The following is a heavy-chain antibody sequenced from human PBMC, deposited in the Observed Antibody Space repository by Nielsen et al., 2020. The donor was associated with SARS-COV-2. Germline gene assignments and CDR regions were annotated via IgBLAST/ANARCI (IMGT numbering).Heavy chain of an antibody. V-gene: IGHV3-23*01. CDR2: ISGSGGST. J-gene: IGHJ4*02. CDR1: GFTFSSYA. Sequence: GESLKISCAASGFTFSSYAMSWVRQAPGKGLEWVSAISGSGGSTYYADSVKGRFTISRDNSKNTLYLQMNSLRAEDTAVYYCAKDREQWPDFVNDYWGQGTLVTVSS. D-gene: IGHD6-19*01. CDR3: AKDREQWPDFVNDY.